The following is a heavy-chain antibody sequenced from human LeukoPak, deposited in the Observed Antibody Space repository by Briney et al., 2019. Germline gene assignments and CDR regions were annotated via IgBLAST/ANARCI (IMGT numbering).Heavy chain of an antibody. CDR1: GFTFSDYY. V-gene: IGHV3-11*01. CDR3: ARDLQDYGSGSYLV. J-gene: IGHJ4*02. CDR2: ISSSGSTI. D-gene: IGHD3-10*01. Sequence: GGSLRLSCAASGFTFSDYYMSWIRQAPGKGLEWVSYISSSGSTIYYADSVKGRFTISRDNAKNSLYLQMNSLRAEDTAVCYCARDLQDYGSGSYLVWGQGTLVTVSS.